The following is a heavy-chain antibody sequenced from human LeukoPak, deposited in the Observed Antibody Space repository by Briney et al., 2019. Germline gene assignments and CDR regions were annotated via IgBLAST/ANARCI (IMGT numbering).Heavy chain of an antibody. CDR2: IRYDGSET. CDR3: ARGTGDTSSWYHDY. CDR1: GFTLRSYA. D-gene: IGHD6-13*01. J-gene: IGHJ4*02. V-gene: IGHV3-33*01. Sequence: GRSLRLSCAASGFTLRSYAMHWVRQAPGKGLEWVAVIRYDGSETDYSDSVKGRFTVSRDNSKNTLYLQMNSLRAEDTAVYHCARGTGDTSSWYHDYWGQGTLVTVS.